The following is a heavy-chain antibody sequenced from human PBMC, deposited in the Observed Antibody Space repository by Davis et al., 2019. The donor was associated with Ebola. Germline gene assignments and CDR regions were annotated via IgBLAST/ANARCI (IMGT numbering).Heavy chain of an antibody. CDR3: ARAGSSGWRDFDY. CDR2: TRNRAQSYST. D-gene: IGHD6-25*01. V-gene: IGHV3-72*01. Sequence: GESLKISCAASGFTLSDYYMDWVRQAPGKGLEWVARTRNRAQSYSTESGASVKGRFTISRDDSANSLYLQLNSLKSEDTAVYYCARAGSSGWRDFDYWGQGTLVTVSS. CDR1: GFTLSDYY. J-gene: IGHJ4*02.